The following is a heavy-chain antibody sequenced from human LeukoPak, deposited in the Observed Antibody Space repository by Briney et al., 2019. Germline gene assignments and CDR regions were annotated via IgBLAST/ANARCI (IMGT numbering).Heavy chain of an antibody. CDR3: ARDNSVGDIAWWFDP. D-gene: IGHD3-16*02. V-gene: IGHV1-46*01. J-gene: IGHJ5*02. CDR1: GYSFTSHY. CDR2: INLSGSST. Sequence: ASVKVSCTASGYSFTSHYMHWVRQAPGQGLEWMGLINLSGSSTLYAQKFQGRVTMTRDMSTTTDYMELSSLRSEDTAVYYCARDNSVGDIAWWFDPWGQGTLVTVSS.